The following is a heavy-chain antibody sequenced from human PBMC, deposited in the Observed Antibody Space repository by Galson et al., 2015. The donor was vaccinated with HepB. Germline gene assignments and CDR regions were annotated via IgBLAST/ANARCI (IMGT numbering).Heavy chain of an antibody. V-gene: IGHV3-33*01. Sequence: SLRLSCAASGFTFSSYGMHWVRQAPGKGLEWVAVIWYDGSNKYYADSVKGRFTISRDNSKNTLYLQMNSLRAEDTAVYYCARDLHDSSGYYFYYYYGMDVWGQGTTVTVSS. CDR1: GFTFSSYG. CDR2: IWYDGSNK. CDR3: ARDLHDSSGYYFYYYYGMDV. J-gene: IGHJ6*02. D-gene: IGHD3-22*01.